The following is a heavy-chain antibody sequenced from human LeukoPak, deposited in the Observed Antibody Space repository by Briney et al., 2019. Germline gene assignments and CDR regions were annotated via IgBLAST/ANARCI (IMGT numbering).Heavy chain of an antibody. CDR3: AKAIGLGYSSSWYGAYYYGMDV. CDR1: GFTFDDYA. J-gene: IGHJ6*02. CDR2: ISWNSGSI. D-gene: IGHD6-13*01. V-gene: IGHV3-9*01. Sequence: GGSLRLSCAASGFTFDDYAMHWVRQAPGKGLEWVSGISWNSGSIGYADSVKGRFTISRDNAKNSLYLQMNSLRAEDTALHYCAKAIGLGYSSSWYGAYYYGMDVWGQGTTVTVSS.